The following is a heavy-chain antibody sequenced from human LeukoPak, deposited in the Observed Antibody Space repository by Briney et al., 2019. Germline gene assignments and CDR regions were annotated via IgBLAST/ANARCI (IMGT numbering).Heavy chain of an antibody. CDR2: IYYSGST. D-gene: IGHD3-22*01. CDR1: GGSISSSSYY. CDR3: AKTYYGDAFDI. V-gene: IGHV4-39*07. Sequence: SETLSLTCTVSGGSISSSSYYWGWIRQPPGKGLEWIGSIYYSGSTYYNPPLKSRVTISVDTSKNQFSLKLSSVTAADTAVYYCAKTYYGDAFDIWGQGTMVTVSS. J-gene: IGHJ3*02.